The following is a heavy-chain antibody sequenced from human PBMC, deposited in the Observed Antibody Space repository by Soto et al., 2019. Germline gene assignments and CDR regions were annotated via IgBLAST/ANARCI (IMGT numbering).Heavy chain of an antibody. V-gene: IGHV1-2*04. D-gene: IGHD1-26*01. Sequence: ASVKVSCKASGYTFTGYYMHWVRQAPGQGPEKIGWINPNSAGTNYAQKLQGWVTMTRDTSISTSYMELSRLRSDDPAVYYCARDLGIVGATYYYYGMDVWGQGTTVTVSS. CDR2: INPNSAGT. CDR3: ARDLGIVGATYYYYGMDV. J-gene: IGHJ6*02. CDR1: GYTFTGYY.